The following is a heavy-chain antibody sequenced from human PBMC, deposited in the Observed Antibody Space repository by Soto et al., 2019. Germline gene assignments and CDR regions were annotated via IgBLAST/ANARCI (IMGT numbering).Heavy chain of an antibody. J-gene: IGHJ4*02. Sequence: EVQLVESGGGLVLPGGSLRLSCAVSGFTVNNNYMSWVRQAPGKGPEWVSVIYSDGTTDYADSVKGRFTVSRDTSGNTLYLQMNSLRAEDTAVYHCTRDSSYYGAGRGVLDYWGQGTLVTVSS. CDR3: TRDSSYYGAGRGVLDY. CDR1: GFTVNNNY. CDR2: IYSDGTT. V-gene: IGHV3-66*01. D-gene: IGHD3-10*01.